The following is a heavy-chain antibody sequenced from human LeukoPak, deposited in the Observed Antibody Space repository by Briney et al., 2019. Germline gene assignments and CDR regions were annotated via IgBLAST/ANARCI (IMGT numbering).Heavy chain of an antibody. J-gene: IGHJ6*02. CDR3: ARENYGMDA. V-gene: IGHV3-30*19. CDR2: ISYDGSNK. CDR1: GFTFSTYG. Sequence: GGSLRLSCTASGFTFSTYGIHRVRQAPGKGLEWVAVISYDGSNKYYADSVKGRFTISRDNSKNTLYLQMNSLRAEDTAVYYCARENYGMDAWGQGTTVTVSS.